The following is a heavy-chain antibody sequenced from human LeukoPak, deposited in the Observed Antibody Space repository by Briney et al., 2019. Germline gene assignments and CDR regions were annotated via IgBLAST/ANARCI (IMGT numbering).Heavy chain of an antibody. V-gene: IGHV3-15*01. CDR3: ATGGYYFDY. CDR1: GFPFSDYS. J-gene: IGHJ4*02. D-gene: IGHD2-15*01. Sequence: GGSLRLSCAASGFPFSDYSMNWVRQAPGKGLEWVGRIKSKPDGGTTDYPTPVKGRFTISRDDSKNTVYLQMNSLKTEDTAVYYCATGGYYFDYWGQGTLVTVSS. CDR2: IKSKPDGGTT.